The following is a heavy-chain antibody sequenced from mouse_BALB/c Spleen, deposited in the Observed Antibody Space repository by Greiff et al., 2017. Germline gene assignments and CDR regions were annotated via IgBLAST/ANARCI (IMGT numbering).Heavy chain of an antibody. V-gene: IGHV1-54*01. D-gene: IGHD1-1*01. CDR2: INPGSGGT. J-gene: IGHJ4*01. Sequence: VKLMESGAELVRPGTSVKVSCKASGYAFTNYLIEWVKQRPGQGLEWIGVINPGSGGTNYNEKFKGKATLTADKSSSTAYMQLSSLTSDDSAVYFCARRGVITTVVATKAMDYWGQGTSVTVSS. CDR3: ARRGVITTVVATKAMDY. CDR1: GYAFTNYL.